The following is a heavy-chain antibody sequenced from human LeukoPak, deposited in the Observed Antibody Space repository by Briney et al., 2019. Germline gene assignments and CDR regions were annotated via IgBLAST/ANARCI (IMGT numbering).Heavy chain of an antibody. D-gene: IGHD6-19*01. Sequence: SETLSLTCTVSGGPISSYYWSWIRQPPGKGLEWIGNIYYSGSTNYNPSLKSRVTISVDTSKNQFSLKLSSVTAADAAVYYCARDIVGGWYPGYWGQGTLVTVSS. V-gene: IGHV4-59*01. CDR1: GGPISSYY. CDR2: IYYSGST. J-gene: IGHJ4*02. CDR3: ARDIVGGWYPGY.